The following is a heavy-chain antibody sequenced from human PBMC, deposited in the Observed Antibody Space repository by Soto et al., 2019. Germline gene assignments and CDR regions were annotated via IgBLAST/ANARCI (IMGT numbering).Heavy chain of an antibody. CDR1: GFTFNNYG. CDR2: ISYDGGYK. D-gene: IGHD6-13*01. J-gene: IGHJ4*02. Sequence: GGSLRLSCAASGFTFNNYGMHWVRQAPGKGLEWVAVISYDGGYKLYADAVKGRFTISRDNSKNTVYLQMISLRVEDTAVYYCATDLSSSWPPDYWGQGTLVTVSS. V-gene: IGHV3-30*03. CDR3: ATDLSSSWPPDY.